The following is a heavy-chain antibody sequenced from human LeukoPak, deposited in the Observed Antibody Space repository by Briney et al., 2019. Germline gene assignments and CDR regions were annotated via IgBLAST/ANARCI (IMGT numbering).Heavy chain of an antibody. D-gene: IGHD3-10*01. J-gene: IGHJ4*02. Sequence: PSETLSLTCSVSGGSISSSNYYWGWIRQPPGKGLEWIGSIYHSGSTYYNPSLKSRVTISVDTSKNHFSLRLSSVTAADTAVYYCARAPMDTIVRGVIIDYWGQGKLVTVSS. CDR1: GGSISSSNYY. CDR2: IYHSGST. CDR3: ARAPMDTIVRGVIIDY. V-gene: IGHV4-39*07.